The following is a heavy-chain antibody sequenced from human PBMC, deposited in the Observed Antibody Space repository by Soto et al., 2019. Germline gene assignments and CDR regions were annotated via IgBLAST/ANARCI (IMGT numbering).Heavy chain of an antibody. Sequence: QLHVVQSGAVVKKPGASVTVSCSASGYPVTAYYMHWVRQAPGRGLEWMGGINPATGAAKYTQTFRGGVTMTRDTSTSTVFMELAGLTSEDTAVFYCARGGGVGVAGSAAFDMWGQGTLVTVSS. V-gene: IGHV1-2*02. D-gene: IGHD3-3*01. J-gene: IGHJ3*02. CDR3: ARGGGVGVAGSAAFDM. CDR2: INPATGAA. CDR1: GYPVTAYY.